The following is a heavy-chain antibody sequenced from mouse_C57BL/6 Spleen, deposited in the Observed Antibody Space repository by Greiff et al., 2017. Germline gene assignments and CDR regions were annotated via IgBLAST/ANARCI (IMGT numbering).Heavy chain of an antibody. V-gene: IGHV1-81*01. CDR3: ARYYYGSSYGAMDY. J-gene: IGHJ4*01. Sequence: QVQLKVSGAELARPGASVKLSCKASGYTFTSYGISWVKQRTGQGLEWIGEIYPRSGNTYYNEKFKGKATLTADKSSSTAYMELRSLTSEDSAVYFCARYYYGSSYGAMDYWGQGTSVTVSS. D-gene: IGHD1-1*01. CDR2: IYPRSGNT. CDR1: GYTFTSYG.